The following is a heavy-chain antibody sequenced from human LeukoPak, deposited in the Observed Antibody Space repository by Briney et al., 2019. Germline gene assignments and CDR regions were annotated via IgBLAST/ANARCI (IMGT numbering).Heavy chain of an antibody. V-gene: IGHV4-34*01. CDR1: GGSFSGYY. CDR2: INHSGST. Sequence: SETLSLTCAVYGGSFSGYYWSWIRQPPGKGLVWIGEINHSGSTNYNPSLKSRVTISVDTSKNQFSLKLSSVTAADTAVYYCARGVTYYDFWCGYYGNYYYYMDVWGKGTTVTVSS. D-gene: IGHD3-3*01. CDR3: ARGVTYYDFWCGYYGNYYYYMDV. J-gene: IGHJ6*03.